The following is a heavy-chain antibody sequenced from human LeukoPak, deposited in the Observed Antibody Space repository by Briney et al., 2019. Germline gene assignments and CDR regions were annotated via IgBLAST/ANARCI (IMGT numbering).Heavy chain of an antibody. D-gene: IGHD3-3*01. CDR2: IYYSGST. J-gene: IGHJ4*02. CDR3: ARDRGGEWLFDY. CDR1: GGSISSYY. Sequence: SETLSLTCAVYGGSISSYYWSWIRQPPGKGLEWIGYIYYSGSTNYNPSLKSRVTISVDTSKNQFSLKLSSVTAADTAVYYCARDRGGEWLFDYWGQGTLVTVSS. V-gene: IGHV4-59*01.